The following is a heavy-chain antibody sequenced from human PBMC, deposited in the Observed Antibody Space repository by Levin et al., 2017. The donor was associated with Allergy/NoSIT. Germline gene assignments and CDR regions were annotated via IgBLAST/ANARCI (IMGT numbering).Heavy chain of an antibody. Sequence: RAGGSLRLSCAVSGFTFSTYWMTWVRQAPGKGLEWVANIKQDGSVKHYVDSVRGRFTISRDNAKNSLYLQMNTLRVEDTAVYYCVRDMDVWGQGTTVTVSS. V-gene: IGHV3-7*01. D-gene: IGHD3-10*01. CDR2: IKQDGSVK. CDR1: GFTFSTYW. CDR3: VRDMDV. J-gene: IGHJ6*02.